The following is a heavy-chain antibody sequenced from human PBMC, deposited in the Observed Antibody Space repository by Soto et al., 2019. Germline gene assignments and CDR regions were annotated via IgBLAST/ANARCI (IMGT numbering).Heavy chain of an antibody. CDR2: INHSGSN. CDR1: GGSLSGYY. Sequence: SETLSLTCCVYGGSLSGYYYSWIRQPPGKGLEWIGEINHSGSNNYNPSLKSRVTISVDTPKNQFSLKLSSVTAADTAVYYCAVSGPPLLIMEFRGKGTLVTVSS. CDR3: AVSGPPLLIMEF. V-gene: IGHV4-34*01. D-gene: IGHD2-15*01. J-gene: IGHJ1*01.